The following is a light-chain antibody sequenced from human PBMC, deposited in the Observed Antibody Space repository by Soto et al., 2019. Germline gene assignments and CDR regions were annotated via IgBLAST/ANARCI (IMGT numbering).Light chain of an antibody. CDR3: QQYKSSPLT. V-gene: IGKV1-27*01. Sequence: DIQMTQSPSSLSPSVGARVTITCRARQSISSYLTWYQQKPGQAPRLLIYDASTRPTGIPARFSGSGSGTDFTLTISSLQPEDFAVYYCQQYKSSPLTFGEGTKVDIK. CDR2: DAS. J-gene: IGKJ1*01. CDR1: QSISSY.